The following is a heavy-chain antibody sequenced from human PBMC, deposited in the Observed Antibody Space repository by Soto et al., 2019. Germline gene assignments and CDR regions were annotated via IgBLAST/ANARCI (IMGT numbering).Heavy chain of an antibody. D-gene: IGHD5-18*01. CDR1: GFTFSSYG. J-gene: IGHJ5*02. V-gene: IGHV3-30*18. Sequence: GGSLRLSCAASGFTFSSYGMHWVRQAPGKGLEWVAVISYDGSNKYYADSVKGRFTISRDNSKNTLYLQMNSLRAEDTAVYYCAKGEGYSYGYGNLPCDWFDPWGQGTLVTVSS. CDR3: AKGEGYSYGYGNLPCDWFDP. CDR2: ISYDGSNK.